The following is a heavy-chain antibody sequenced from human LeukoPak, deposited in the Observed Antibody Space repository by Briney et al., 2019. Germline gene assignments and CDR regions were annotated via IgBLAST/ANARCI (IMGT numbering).Heavy chain of an antibody. CDR3: ASQSTPVLPFDI. Sequence: GGSLILSCAASGFTVSSNYISWVRQAPGKGLEWVSVIYSAGTTYYADSVKGRFTISRDNSKNTLYLQMNSLRVEDTAVYYCASQSTPVLPFDIWGQGTMVTVSS. CDR1: GFTVSSNY. J-gene: IGHJ3*02. CDR2: IYSAGTT. V-gene: IGHV3-66*04.